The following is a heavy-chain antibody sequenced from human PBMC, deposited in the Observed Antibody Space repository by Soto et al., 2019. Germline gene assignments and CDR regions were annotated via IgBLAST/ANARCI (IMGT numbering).Heavy chain of an antibody. D-gene: IGHD2-21*01. V-gene: IGHV1-3*01. CDR1: GYTFTSYA. CDR2: INAGNGNT. Sequence: QGQLVQSGAEVKKPGASVKVSCKASGYTFTSYAMHWVRQAPGQRLEWMGGINAGNGNTKYSQKLQGRVTITRDTSASTAYMELSSLRSEDTAVYYCARVPGYSIGDLWGRGTLVTVSS. J-gene: IGHJ2*01. CDR3: ARVPGYSIGDL.